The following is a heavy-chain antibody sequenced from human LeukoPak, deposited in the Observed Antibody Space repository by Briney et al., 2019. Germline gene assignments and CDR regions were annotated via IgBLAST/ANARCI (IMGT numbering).Heavy chain of an antibody. J-gene: IGHJ4*02. Sequence: SETLSPTCTVSGGSITNGDYYWSWIRQPPGKGLEWIGYIYYGGSTYYNPSLKSRVTISLDTSKKQFSLKLTSVTAADTAVYYCARYGGFYSPFDYWGQGILVTVSS. D-gene: IGHD3-22*01. CDR3: ARYGGFYSPFDY. V-gene: IGHV4-30-4*01. CDR2: IYYGGST. CDR1: GGSITNGDYY.